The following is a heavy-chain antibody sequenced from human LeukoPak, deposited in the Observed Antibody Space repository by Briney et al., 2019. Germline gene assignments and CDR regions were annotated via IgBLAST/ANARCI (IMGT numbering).Heavy chain of an antibody. CDR2: IYYSRST. J-gene: IGHJ4*02. V-gene: IGHV4-59*01. CDR1: GGSISSYY. CDR3: AREALPPDYYDSSGSFDY. Sequence: SETLSLTCTVSGGSISSYYWSWIRQPPGKGLEWIGYIYYSRSTNYNPSLKSRVTISVDTSKNQFSLKLSSVTAADTAVYYCAREALPPDYYDSSGSFDYWGQGTLVTVSS. D-gene: IGHD3-22*01.